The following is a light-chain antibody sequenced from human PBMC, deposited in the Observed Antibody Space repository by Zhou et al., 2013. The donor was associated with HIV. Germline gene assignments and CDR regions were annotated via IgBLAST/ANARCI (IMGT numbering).Light chain of an antibody. CDR2: GAS. J-gene: IGKJ1*01. V-gene: IGKV3-20*01. CDR3: QQYNNWPQT. Sequence: EIVLTQSPGTLSLSPGERATLSCRASQTVRSNYLAWYQQKAGQPPRLLIDGASNRAAAVPDRFSGGGSGTDFALTISRLEPEDFAVYYCQQYNNWPQTFGQGTKVEIK. CDR1: QTVRSNY.